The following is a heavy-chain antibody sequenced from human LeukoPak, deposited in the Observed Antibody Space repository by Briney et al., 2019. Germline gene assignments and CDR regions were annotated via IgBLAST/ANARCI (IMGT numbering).Heavy chain of an antibody. V-gene: IGHV3-48*01. Sequence: GGSLRLSCAASGFTFSSYSMSWVRQAPGKGLEWVSYISSSSSTIYYADSVKGRFTISRDNAKNSLYLQMNSLRAEDTAVYYCARVQGTIFGVVNLDYWGQGTLVTVSS. J-gene: IGHJ4*02. CDR3: ARVQGTIFGVVNLDY. D-gene: IGHD3-3*01. CDR1: GFTFSSYS. CDR2: ISSSSSTI.